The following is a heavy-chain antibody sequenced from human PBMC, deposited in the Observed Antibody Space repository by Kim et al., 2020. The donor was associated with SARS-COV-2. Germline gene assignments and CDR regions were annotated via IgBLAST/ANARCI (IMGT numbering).Heavy chain of an antibody. J-gene: IGHJ6*02. CDR2: INPSGGST. Sequence: ASVKVSCKASGYTFTSYYMHWVRQAPGQGLEWMGIINPSGGSTSYAQKFQGRVTMTRDTSTSTVYMELSSLRSEDTAVYYCAREGIAARPDYYYYGMDVWGQGTTVTVSS. CDR1: GYTFTSYY. D-gene: IGHD6-6*01. CDR3: AREGIAARPDYYYYGMDV. V-gene: IGHV1-46*01.